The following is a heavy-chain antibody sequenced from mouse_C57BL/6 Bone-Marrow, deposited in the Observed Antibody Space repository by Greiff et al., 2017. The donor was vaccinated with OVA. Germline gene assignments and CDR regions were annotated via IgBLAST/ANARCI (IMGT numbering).Heavy chain of an antibody. CDR2: ISSGSSTI. Sequence: EVMLVESGGGLVKPGGSLKLSCAASGFTFSDYGMHWVRQAPEKGLEWVAYISSGSSTIYYAATVKGRFTISRDNAKNTLFLQMTSLRSEDAAMYYCARDDGYFFYAMDYWGQGTSVTVSS. CDR3: ARDDGYFFYAMDY. J-gene: IGHJ4*01. V-gene: IGHV5-17*01. D-gene: IGHD2-3*01. CDR1: GFTFSDYG.